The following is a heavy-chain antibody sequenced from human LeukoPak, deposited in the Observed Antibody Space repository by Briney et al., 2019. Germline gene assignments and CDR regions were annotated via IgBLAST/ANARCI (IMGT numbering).Heavy chain of an antibody. D-gene: IGHD1-26*01. CDR1: GFIFSNYN. Sequence: GGSLRLSCAASGFIFSNYNMNWVRQAPGKGLEWVSSISSSSSYIYYADSVKGRFTISRDNAKNSLYLQMNSLRAEDTAVHYCAREVGATDGYWGQGTLVTVSS. J-gene: IGHJ4*02. CDR3: AREVGATDGY. CDR2: ISSSSSYI. V-gene: IGHV3-21*01.